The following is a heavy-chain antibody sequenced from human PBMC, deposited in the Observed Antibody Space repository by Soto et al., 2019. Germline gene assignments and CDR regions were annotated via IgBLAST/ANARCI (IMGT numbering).Heavy chain of an antibody. CDR1: GYTFTSYG. CDR3: ARVRGYNWNAGWFDP. CDR2: ISAYNGNT. Sequence: QVQLVQSGAEVKKPGASVKVSCEASGYTFTSYGISWVRQAPGQGLEWMGWISAYNGNTNYAQKLQGRVTMTTDTPTSTAYMELRSLRSDDTAVYYCARVRGYNWNAGWFDPWGQGTLVTVSS. V-gene: IGHV1-18*01. J-gene: IGHJ5*02. D-gene: IGHD1-20*01.